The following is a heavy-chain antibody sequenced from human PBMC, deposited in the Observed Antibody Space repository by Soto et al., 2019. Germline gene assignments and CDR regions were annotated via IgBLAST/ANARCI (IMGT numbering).Heavy chain of an antibody. CDR2: INPSGGST. V-gene: IGHV1-46*03. CDR1: GYTFTSYY. D-gene: IGHD2-2*01. Sequence: ASVKVSCKASGYTFTSYYIHWVRQAPGQGLEWMGIINPSGGSTSYAQKFQGRVTMTRDTSTSTVYMELSSLRSEDTAVYYCARGGCSSTSCYVPDYWGQATLVTVSS. CDR3: ARGGCSSTSCYVPDY. J-gene: IGHJ4*02.